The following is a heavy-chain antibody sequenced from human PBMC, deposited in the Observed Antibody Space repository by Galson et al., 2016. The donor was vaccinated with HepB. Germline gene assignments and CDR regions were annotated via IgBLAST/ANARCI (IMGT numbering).Heavy chain of an antibody. D-gene: IGHD2-21*01. V-gene: IGHV5-51*01. CDR3: TRSLTGSYYFLGAIYNYYAMDV. Sequence: QSGAEVKKPGESLKISCRGSGYTFDTYWIGWVRQMPGKGLEWMGIIYPGDFDIRYSPPFQGQVTISVDKSISTAYLQWSSLTASDTAMFYCTRSLTGSYYFLGAIYNYYAMDVWGQGTTVTVS. CDR2: IYPGDFDI. CDR1: GYTFDTYW. J-gene: IGHJ6*02.